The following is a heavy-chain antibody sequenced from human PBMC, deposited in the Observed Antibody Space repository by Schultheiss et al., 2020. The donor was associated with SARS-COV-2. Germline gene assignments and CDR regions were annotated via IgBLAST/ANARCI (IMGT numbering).Heavy chain of an antibody. CDR3: TTDSTMVARDYYYYGMDV. V-gene: IGHV3-21*03. J-gene: IGHJ6*02. Sequence: GGSLRLSCAASGFTFSSYEMNWVRQAPGKGLEWVSSISSGSSYIYYADSVKGRFTISRDNSKNTLYLQMNSLKTEDTAVYYCTTDSTMVARDYYYYGMDVWGQGTTVTVSS. CDR2: ISSGSSYI. D-gene: IGHD2-2*01. CDR1: GFTFSSYE.